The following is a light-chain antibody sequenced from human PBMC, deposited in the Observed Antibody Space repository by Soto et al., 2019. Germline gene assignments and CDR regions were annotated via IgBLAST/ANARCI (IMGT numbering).Light chain of an antibody. Sequence: DIQMTQSPSSVSASLGDRVTITCRPSQDVRSWLVWYQEKPGKAPNLLIYAASSLPSGVPSRFIGSGSSTDYTRTISSLQLEDFETYDCLQANSLPRTFGGGTKVESK. CDR3: LQANSLPRT. CDR2: AAS. CDR1: QDVRSW. V-gene: IGKV1D-12*01. J-gene: IGKJ4*01.